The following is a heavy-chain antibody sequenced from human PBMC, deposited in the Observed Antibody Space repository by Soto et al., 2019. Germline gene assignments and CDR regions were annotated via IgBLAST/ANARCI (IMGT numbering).Heavy chain of an antibody. CDR3: ERDTSYGPSTYYFDY. J-gene: IGHJ4*02. D-gene: IGHD4-17*01. CDR1: GGSISSGGYY. Sequence: SETLSLTCTVSGGSISSGGYYWSWIRQHPGKGLEWIGYIYYSGSTYYNPSLKSRVTISVDTSKNQFSLKLSSVTAADTAVYYCERDTSYGPSTYYFDYWGQGTQVTVSS. V-gene: IGHV4-31*03. CDR2: IYYSGST.